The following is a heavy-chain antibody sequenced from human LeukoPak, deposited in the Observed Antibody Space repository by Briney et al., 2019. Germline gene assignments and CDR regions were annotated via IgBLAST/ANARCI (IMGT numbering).Heavy chain of an antibody. V-gene: IGHV4-59*08. D-gene: IGHD1-26*01. CDR3: ARRGESYADNWLDP. Sequence: PSETLSLTCTVSGGSISGHYWSWIRQPPGKGLEWIGHIYYSGSTNYNPSLKSRVTMSVDTSKNQFSLKVTSVTAADTAVYYCARRGESYADNWLDPWGQGLLVTVSS. J-gene: IGHJ5*02. CDR2: IYYSGST. CDR1: GGSISGHY.